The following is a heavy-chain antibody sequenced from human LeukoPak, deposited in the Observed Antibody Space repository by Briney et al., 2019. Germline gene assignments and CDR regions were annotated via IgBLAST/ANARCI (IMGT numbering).Heavy chain of an antibody. J-gene: IGHJ4*02. CDR2: IYYSGST. D-gene: IGHD5-24*01. CDR3: ARGVRWLQLSYFDY. Sequence: KTGGSLRLSCAASGFTFSSYEMSWVRQHPGKGLEWIGYIYYSGSTYYNPSLKSRVTISVDTSKNQFSLKLSSVTAADTAVYYCARGVRWLQLSYFDYWGQGTLVTVSS. CDR1: GFTFSSYE. V-gene: IGHV4-31*02.